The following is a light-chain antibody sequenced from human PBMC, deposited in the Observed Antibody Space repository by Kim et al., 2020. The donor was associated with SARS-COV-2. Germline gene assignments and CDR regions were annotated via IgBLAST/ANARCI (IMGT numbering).Light chain of an antibody. CDR3: QQYGSSRTWT. J-gene: IGKJ1*01. CDR1: QSVSRGY. V-gene: IGKV3-20*01. Sequence: PGDRATLSCRASQSVSRGYMALLQQKPGQPPRLLIYGTSTRAAGIPGRFSVSGSGTEFTLTISRLEPDDFAVYYCQQYGSSRTWTFGQGTKVDIK. CDR2: GTS.